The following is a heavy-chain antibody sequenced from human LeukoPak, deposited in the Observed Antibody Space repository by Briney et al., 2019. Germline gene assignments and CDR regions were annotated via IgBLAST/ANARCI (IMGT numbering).Heavy chain of an antibody. CDR3: ARDEGYGGNPGGFDY. CDR1: GGSISSYY. V-gene: IGHV4-59*01. J-gene: IGHJ4*02. D-gene: IGHD4-23*01. Sequence: SSETLSLTCTVSGGSISSYYWSWIRQPPGKGLEWIGYIYYSGSTNYNPSLKNRVTISVDTSKNQFSLKLSSVTAADTAVYYCARDEGYGGNPGGFDYWGQGTLVTVSS. CDR2: IYYSGST.